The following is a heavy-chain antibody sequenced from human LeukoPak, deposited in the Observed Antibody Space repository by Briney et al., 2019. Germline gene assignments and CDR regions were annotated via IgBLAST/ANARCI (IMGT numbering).Heavy chain of an antibody. V-gene: IGHV1-2*02. CDR2: IRPNSGGT. CDR3: ARERYSYGPGYYYYYMDV. CDR1: GYTFAAYY. Sequence: EASVKVSCKASGYTFAAYYMYWVRQAPGQGLEWMGWIRPNSGGTNYTQKFQGRVTITRNTSISTAYMELSSLRSEDTAVYYCARERYSYGPGYYYYYMDVWGKGTTVTVSS. J-gene: IGHJ6*03. D-gene: IGHD5-18*01.